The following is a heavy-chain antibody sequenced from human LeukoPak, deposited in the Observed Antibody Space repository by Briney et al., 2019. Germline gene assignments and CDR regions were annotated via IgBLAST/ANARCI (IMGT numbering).Heavy chain of an antibody. D-gene: IGHD4-17*01. Sequence: SETLSLTCTVSGGSISSSSYYWGWIRQPPGTGLEWIGYIYHSGSTYYNPSLKSRVTISVDRSKNQFSLKLSSVTAADTAVYYCARWGDCGDFYYFDYWGQGTLVTVSS. CDR2: IYHSGST. J-gene: IGHJ4*02. CDR3: ARWGDCGDFYYFDY. CDR1: GGSISSSSYY. V-gene: IGHV4-39*07.